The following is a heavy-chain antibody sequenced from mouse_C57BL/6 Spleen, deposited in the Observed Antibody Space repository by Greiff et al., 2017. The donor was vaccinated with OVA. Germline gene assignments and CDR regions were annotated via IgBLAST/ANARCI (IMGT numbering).Heavy chain of an antibody. CDR3: ARGISTTVTVYYYAMDY. D-gene: IGHD2-1*01. CDR1: GYTFTDYY. J-gene: IGHJ4*01. V-gene: IGHV1-26*01. CDR2: INPNNGGT. Sequence: EVQLQQSGPELVKPGASVKISCKASGYTFTDYYMNWVKQSHGKSLEWIGDINPNNGGTSYNQKFKGKATLTVDKSSSTAYMELRSLTSDDSAVYYCARGISTTVTVYYYAMDYWGQGTSVTVSS.